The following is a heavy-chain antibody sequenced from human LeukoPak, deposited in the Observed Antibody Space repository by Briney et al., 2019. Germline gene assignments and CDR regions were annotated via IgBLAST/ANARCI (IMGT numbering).Heavy chain of an antibody. D-gene: IGHD3-10*01. V-gene: IGHV1-18*01. Sequence: ASVKVSCKASGYTFTSYGISWVRQAPGQGLEWMGWISAYNGNTNYAQKLQGRVTMTTDTSTSTAYMELRSLRSDDTAVYYCARGPPEVDFEALVRGVIHGQRGYYYYGMDVWGQGTTVTVSS. J-gene: IGHJ6*02. CDR1: GYTFTSYG. CDR3: ARGPPEVDFEALVRGVIHGQRGYYYYGMDV. CDR2: ISAYNGNT.